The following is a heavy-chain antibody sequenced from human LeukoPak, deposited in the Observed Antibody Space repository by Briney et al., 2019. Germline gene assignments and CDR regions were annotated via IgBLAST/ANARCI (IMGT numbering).Heavy chain of an antibody. CDR2: IYPGDCDT. Sequence: GESLKISCKGSGYSFTSYWIGWVGQMPGKGLEWMGIIYPGDCDTRYSPSFQGQVTIPADKSTGTAHLQWSSLNASYTAMYYRARLAARKYYFDYWGQGTLVSVSS. V-gene: IGHV5-51*01. J-gene: IGHJ4*02. CDR1: GYSFTSYW. CDR3: ARLAARKYYFDY. D-gene: IGHD6-6*01.